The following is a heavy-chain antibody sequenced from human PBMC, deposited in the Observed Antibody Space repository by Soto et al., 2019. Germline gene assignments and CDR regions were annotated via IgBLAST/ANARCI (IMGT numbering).Heavy chain of an antibody. CDR3: AKSLTQYYYDSSGYYFIFDY. Sequence: PSETLSLTCTVSGGSISSYYWSWIRQPPGKGLEWIGYIYYSGSTNYNPSLKSRVTISVDTSKNQFSLKLSSVTAADTAVYYCAKSLTQYYYDSSGYYFIFDYWGQGTLVTVSS. D-gene: IGHD3-22*01. J-gene: IGHJ4*02. CDR1: GGSISSYY. CDR2: IYYSGST. V-gene: IGHV4-59*01.